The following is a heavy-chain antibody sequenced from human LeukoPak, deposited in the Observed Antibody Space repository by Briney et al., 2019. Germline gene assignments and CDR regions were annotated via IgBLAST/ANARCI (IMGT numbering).Heavy chain of an antibody. Sequence: SETLSLTCTVSGYSLSSGYYWGWIRQPPGKGLEWIGYIYYSGSTNYNPSLKSRVTISVDTSKNQFSLKLSSVTAADTAVYYCARHVKSEYSSSRLTDYFDYWGQGTLVTVSS. CDR2: IYYSGST. J-gene: IGHJ4*02. CDR1: GYSLSSGYY. D-gene: IGHD6-13*01. CDR3: ARHVKSEYSSSRLTDYFDY. V-gene: IGHV4-38-2*02.